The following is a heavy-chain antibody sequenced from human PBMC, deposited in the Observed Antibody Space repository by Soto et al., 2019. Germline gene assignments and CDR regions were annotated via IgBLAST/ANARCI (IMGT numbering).Heavy chain of an antibody. CDR1: GFIFRSYG. D-gene: IGHD7-27*01. Sequence: GGSLRLSCAASGFIFRSYGMSWFRQAPGKGLEWVSAISGSGDSPYYADSVKGRFTVSRDNSKNTLYLQMTSLRAEDTAVYYCAKATWGYWYFDLWGRGTLVTVSS. J-gene: IGHJ2*01. CDR2: ISGSGDSP. CDR3: AKATWGYWYFDL. V-gene: IGHV3-23*01.